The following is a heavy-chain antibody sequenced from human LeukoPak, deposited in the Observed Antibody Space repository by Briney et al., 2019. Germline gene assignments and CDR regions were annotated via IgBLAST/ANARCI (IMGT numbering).Heavy chain of an antibody. J-gene: IGHJ4*02. V-gene: IGHV3-48*03. D-gene: IGHD6-19*01. Sequence: PGGSLRLSCAASGFTFSSHEMNWVRQAPGKGLEWVSYISSSGSTIYYADSVKGRFTISRDNAKNSLYLQMNSLRAEDTAVYYCARDTSGPVALDYWGQGTLVTVSS. CDR3: ARDTSGPVALDY. CDR2: ISSSGSTI. CDR1: GFTFSSHE.